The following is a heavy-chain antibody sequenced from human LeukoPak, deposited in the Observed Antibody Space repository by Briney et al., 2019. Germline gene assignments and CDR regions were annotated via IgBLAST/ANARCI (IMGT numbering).Heavy chain of an antibody. D-gene: IGHD3-22*01. J-gene: IGHJ4*02. CDR3: AKEPENYYDSSGYYHY. Sequence: GGSLRLSCAASGFTFSDYYLSWIRQAPGKGLEWVSYISSSGSTIYYADSVKGRFTISRDNAKKLLYLQMNSLRAEDTAVYYCAKEPENYYDSSGYYHYWGQGTLVTFSS. CDR2: ISSSGSTI. V-gene: IGHV3-11*01. CDR1: GFTFSDYY.